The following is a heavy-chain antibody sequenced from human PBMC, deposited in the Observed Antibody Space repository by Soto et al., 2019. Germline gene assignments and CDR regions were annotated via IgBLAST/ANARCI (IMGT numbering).Heavy chain of an antibody. CDR3: ANTGYWGSSSPQLLRCYYYGMDV. CDR2: ISYDGSNK. CDR1: GFTFSSYG. V-gene: IGHV3-30*18. D-gene: IGHD3-16*01. J-gene: IGHJ6*02. Sequence: QVQLVESGGGVVQPGRSLRLSCAASGFTFSSYGMHWVRQAPGKGLEWVAVISYDGSNKYYADSVKGRFTISRDNSKNTLYVQMNRLRAEDTAVYYCANTGYWGSSSPQLLRCYYYGMDVWGQGTTVTASS.